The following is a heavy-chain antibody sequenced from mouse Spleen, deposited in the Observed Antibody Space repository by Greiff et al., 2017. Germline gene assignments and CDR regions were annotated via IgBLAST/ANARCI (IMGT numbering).Heavy chain of an antibody. CDR2: IRNKANGYTT. Sequence: EVQLVESGGGLVQPGGSLSLSCAASGFTFTDYYMSWVRQPPGKALEWLGFIRNKANGYTTEYSASVKGRFSISRDNSQSILYLQMNALRAEDSATYYCARSLPRYWYFDVWGAGTTVTVSS. CDR1: GFTFTDYY. V-gene: IGHV7-3*01. J-gene: IGHJ1*01. CDR3: ARSLPRYWYFDV.